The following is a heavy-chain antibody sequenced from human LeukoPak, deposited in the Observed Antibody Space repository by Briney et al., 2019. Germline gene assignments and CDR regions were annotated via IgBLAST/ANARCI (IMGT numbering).Heavy chain of an antibody. D-gene: IGHD4-17*01. V-gene: IGHV4-38-2*01. Sequence: SETLSLTCAVSGYSISSGYYWGWIRQPPGKGLERIGSIYHSGSTYYNPSLKSRVTISVDTSKNQFSLKLSSVTAADTAVYYCARVGYGDPIDYWGQGTLVTVSS. J-gene: IGHJ4*02. CDR2: IYHSGST. CDR1: GYSISSGYY. CDR3: ARVGYGDPIDY.